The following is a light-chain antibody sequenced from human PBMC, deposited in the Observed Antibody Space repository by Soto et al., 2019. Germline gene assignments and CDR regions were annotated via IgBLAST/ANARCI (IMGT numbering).Light chain of an antibody. V-gene: IGLV6-57*03. CDR2: EDN. CDR1: SGSFASNY. Sequence: NFMLTQPHSVSESLGKTVTISGTRSSGSFASNYVQWYQQRPGSAPTTVMYEDNQRPSGVPDRFSGSIDSSSRSASLTISGLQTEDEAVYYCQSYGSSPGAVFGGGTQLTVL. CDR3: QSYGSSPGAV. J-gene: IGLJ7*01.